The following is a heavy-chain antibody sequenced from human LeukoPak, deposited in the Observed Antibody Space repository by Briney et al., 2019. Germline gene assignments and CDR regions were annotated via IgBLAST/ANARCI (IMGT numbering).Heavy chain of an antibody. Sequence: KPGGSLRLSCAASGFTFSSYSMNWVRQAPGKGLEWVSSISSSSSYIYYADSVKGRFTISRDNAKNSLYLQMNSLRAEDTAVYYCARSIGRNYHIVATSLPYYWGQGTLVTVSS. J-gene: IGHJ4*02. V-gene: IGHV3-21*01. D-gene: IGHD5-12*01. CDR1: GFTFSSYS. CDR2: ISSSSSYI. CDR3: ARSIGRNYHIVATSLPYY.